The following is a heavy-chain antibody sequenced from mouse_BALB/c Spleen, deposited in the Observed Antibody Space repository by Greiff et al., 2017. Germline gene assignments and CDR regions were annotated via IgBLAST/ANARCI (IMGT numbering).Heavy chain of an antibody. CDR2: ISNGGGST. Sequence: EVQGVESGGGLVQPGGSLKLSCAASGFTFSSYTMSWVRQTPEKRLEWVAYISNGGGSTYYPDTVKGRFTISRDNAKNTLYLQMSSLKSEDTAMYYCAGQKYGNSWFAYWGQGTLVTVSA. CDR1: GFTFSSYT. D-gene: IGHD2-10*02. V-gene: IGHV5-12-2*01. CDR3: AGQKYGNSWFAY. J-gene: IGHJ3*01.